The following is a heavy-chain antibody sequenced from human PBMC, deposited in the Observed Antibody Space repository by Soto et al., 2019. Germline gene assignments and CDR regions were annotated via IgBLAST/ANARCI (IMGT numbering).Heavy chain of an antibody. D-gene: IGHD3-9*01. CDR1: GLTFSSNS. CDR2: ISSGGTTI. CDR3: ARSYYDTLTTFYDAFDI. Sequence: PGGSLRLSCAASGLTFSSNSLNWVRQAPGKGPEWLSYISSGGTTIHYTESVRGRFTISRDDAKNSLYLQMNSLRDEDTAMYYCARSYYDTLTTFYDAFDIWGQGTMVTVSS. V-gene: IGHV3-48*02. J-gene: IGHJ3*02.